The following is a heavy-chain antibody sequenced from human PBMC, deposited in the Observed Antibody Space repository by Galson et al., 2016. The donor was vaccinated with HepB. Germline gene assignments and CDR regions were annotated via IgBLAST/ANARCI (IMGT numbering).Heavy chain of an antibody. CDR3: AREGSWELMFDY. J-gene: IGHJ4*02. CDR2: ISQDGRNT. CDR1: GFALRTYA. V-gene: IGHV3-30*03. D-gene: IGHD1-26*01. Sequence: ASGFALRTYAMHWVRQAPGKGLQWLASISQDGRNTYYGDSVRGRFTISRDTSSDTLYLQMDSLRPEDTALYSCAREGSWELMFDYWGLGTLVTVSS.